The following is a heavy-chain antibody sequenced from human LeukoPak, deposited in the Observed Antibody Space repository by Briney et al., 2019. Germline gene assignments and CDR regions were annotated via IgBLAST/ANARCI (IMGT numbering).Heavy chain of an antibody. D-gene: IGHD5-18*01. Sequence: GGSLRLSCAASGFTFSSYAMSWVRQAPGKGLEWVANIKQNGRDKYYVDSVKGRFTISRDNAKNSLYLQMNSLRVEDTAVYYCARDLGDTALIDYWGQGTLVTVSS. CDR2: IKQNGRDK. CDR1: GFTFSSYA. V-gene: IGHV3-7*01. J-gene: IGHJ4*02. CDR3: ARDLGDTALIDY.